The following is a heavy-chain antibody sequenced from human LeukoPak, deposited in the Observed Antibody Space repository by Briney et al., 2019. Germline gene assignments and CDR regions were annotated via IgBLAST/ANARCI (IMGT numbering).Heavy chain of an antibody. CDR2: IYYSGST. V-gene: IGHV4-59*01. J-gene: IGHJ5*02. D-gene: IGHD6-13*01. CDR1: GGSISSYY. CDR3: ARDVGYSSSWFDH. Sequence: PSETLSLTCTVSGGSISSYYWNWIRQSPGKGLEWIGYIYYSGSTKYNPSLESRVTMSVDTSKNQFSLTLSSVIAAGTAIYYCARDVGYSSSWFDHWGQGTLVTVSS.